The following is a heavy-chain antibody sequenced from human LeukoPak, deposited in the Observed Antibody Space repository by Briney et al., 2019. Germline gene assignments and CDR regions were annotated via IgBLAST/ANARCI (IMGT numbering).Heavy chain of an antibody. CDR1: GGTFSSYA. CDR2: IIPIFGTA. V-gene: IGHV1-69*13. D-gene: IGHD5-18*01. Sequence: SVKVSCKASGGTFSSYAISWVRQAPGQGLEWMGGIIPIFGTANYAQKFQGRVTITADESTSTAYMELSGLRSEDTAVYYCARIYSYDYYFDYWGQGTLVTVSS. CDR3: ARIYSYDYYFDY. J-gene: IGHJ4*02.